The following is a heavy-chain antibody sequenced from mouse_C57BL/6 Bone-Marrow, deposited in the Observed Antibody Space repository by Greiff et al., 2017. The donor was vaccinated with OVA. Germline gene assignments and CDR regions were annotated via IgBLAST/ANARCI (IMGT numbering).Heavy chain of an antibody. V-gene: IGHV1-69*01. CDR1: GYTFTSYW. Sequence: QVQLQQPGAELVMPGASVKLSCKASGYTFTSYWMHWVKQRPGQGLEWIGEIDPSDSYTNYNQKFKGKSTLTVDKSSSTAYMQLSSLTSEDAAVYYCARVNDDYDGNLMDYWGQGTSVTVSA. CDR3: ARVNDDYDGNLMDY. CDR2: IDPSDSYT. J-gene: IGHJ4*01. D-gene: IGHD2-4*01.